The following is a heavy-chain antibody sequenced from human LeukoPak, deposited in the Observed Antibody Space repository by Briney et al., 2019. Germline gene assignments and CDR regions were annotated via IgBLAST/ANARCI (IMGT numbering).Heavy chain of an antibody. CDR2: ISSNGGST. Sequence: GGSLRLSCAASGFTFSSYAMHWVRQAPGKGLEYVSAISSNGGSTYYANSVKGRFTISRDSSKNTLYLQMGSLRAEDMAVYYCARAGPIHLFYYYYMDVWGKGTTVTVSS. CDR3: ARAGPIHLFYYYYMDV. J-gene: IGHJ6*03. CDR1: GFTFSSYA. V-gene: IGHV3-64*01.